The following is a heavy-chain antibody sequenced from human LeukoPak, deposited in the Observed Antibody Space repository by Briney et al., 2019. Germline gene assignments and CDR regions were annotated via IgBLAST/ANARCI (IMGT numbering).Heavy chain of an antibody. D-gene: IGHD2-2*01. CDR1: GGSISSYY. Sequence: SETLSLTCTVSGGSISSYYWSWIRQPPGKGLEWIGYIYYSGGTNYNPSLKSRVTISVDTSKNQFSLKLSSVTAADTAVYYCARYVGGYCSSTSCPSVGMDVWGQGTTVTVSS. CDR2: IYYSGGT. CDR3: ARYVGGYCSSTSCPSVGMDV. J-gene: IGHJ6*02. V-gene: IGHV4-59*01.